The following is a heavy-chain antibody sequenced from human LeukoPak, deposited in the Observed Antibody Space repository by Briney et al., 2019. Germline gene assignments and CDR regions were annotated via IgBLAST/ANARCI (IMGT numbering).Heavy chain of an antibody. Sequence: GGSLRLSCAASGFTFSSYAMSWVRQAPGKGLEWVAVIWFDGSQKYYADSVKGRFTISRDNSKNTLSLEMNSLRDEDTAVYYCARGNGNNYGYLDYWGQGTVVTVSS. V-gene: IGHV3-33*08. CDR1: GFTFSSYA. CDR3: ARGNGNNYGYLDY. J-gene: IGHJ4*02. D-gene: IGHD5-18*01. CDR2: IWFDGSQK.